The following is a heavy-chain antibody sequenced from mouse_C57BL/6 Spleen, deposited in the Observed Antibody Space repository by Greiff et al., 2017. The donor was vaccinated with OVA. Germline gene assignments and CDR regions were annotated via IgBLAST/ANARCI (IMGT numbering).Heavy chain of an antibody. Sequence: QVQLQQPGAELVKPGASVKLSCKASGYTFTSYWMHWVKQRPGQGLEWIGMIHPNSGSTNYNEKFKSKATLTVDKSSSTAYMQLSSLTSEDSAVYYCRRIYYDYGAYFDYWGQGTTLTVSS. J-gene: IGHJ2*01. D-gene: IGHD2-4*01. V-gene: IGHV1-64*01. CDR3: RRIYYDYGAYFDY. CDR1: GYTFTSYW. CDR2: IHPNSGST.